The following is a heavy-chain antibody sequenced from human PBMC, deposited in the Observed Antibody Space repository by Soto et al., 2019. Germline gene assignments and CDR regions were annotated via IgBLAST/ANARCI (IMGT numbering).Heavy chain of an antibody. Sequence: GGSLRLSCAASGFTVSSSGMHWVRQAPGTGLEWVAVISYDGSNKYYADSVKGRFTISRDNSKNTLYLQMNSLRAEDTAVYYCAKEYDSSSWYRPAYYYYGMDFWGQGTRVAVSS. CDR3: AKEYDSSSWYRPAYYYYGMDF. CDR1: GFTVSSSG. J-gene: IGHJ6*01. D-gene: IGHD6-13*01. V-gene: IGHV3-30*18. CDR2: ISYDGSNK.